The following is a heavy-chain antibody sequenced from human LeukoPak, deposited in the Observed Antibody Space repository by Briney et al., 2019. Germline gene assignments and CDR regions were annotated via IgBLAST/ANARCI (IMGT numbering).Heavy chain of an antibody. CDR1: GYSISSGYY. CDR3: ARGGGLLRSSGYY. D-gene: IGHD3-22*01. Sequence: SETLSLTCTVSGYSISSGYYWGWIRQPPGKGLEWIGSIYHSGSTYYNPSLKSRVTISVDTSKNQFSLKLSSVTAADTAVYYCARGGGLLRSSGYYWGQGTLVTVSS. CDR2: IYHSGST. V-gene: IGHV4-38-2*02. J-gene: IGHJ4*02.